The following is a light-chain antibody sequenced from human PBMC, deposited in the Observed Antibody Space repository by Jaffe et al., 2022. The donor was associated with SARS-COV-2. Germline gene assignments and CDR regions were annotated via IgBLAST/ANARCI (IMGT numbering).Light chain of an antibody. CDR3: QQSYSTPTT. CDR2: AAS. Sequence: DIQMTQSPSSLSASVGDRVTITCRASQSISSYLNWYQQKPGKAPKLLIYAASSLQSGVPSRFSGSGSGTDFTLTISSLQPEDCVTYYCQQSYSTPTTFGGGTKVEIK. V-gene: IGKV1-39*01. J-gene: IGKJ4*01. CDR1: QSISSY.